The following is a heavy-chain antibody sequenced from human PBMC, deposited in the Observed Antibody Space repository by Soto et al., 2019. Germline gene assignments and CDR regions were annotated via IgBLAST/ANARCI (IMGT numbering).Heavy chain of an antibody. CDR1: GFSISSSSYY. CDR2: IYYSGST. CDR3: ARQERISSWYSMSVWFDP. V-gene: IGHV4-39*01. J-gene: IGHJ5*02. Sequence: PSETLSLTCTFSGFSISSSSYYWGWIRQPPGKGLEWIGSIYYSGSTYYNPSLKSRVTISVDTSKNQFSLKLSSVTAADTAVYYCARQERISSWYSMSVWFDPWGQGTLVTVSS. D-gene: IGHD6-13*01.